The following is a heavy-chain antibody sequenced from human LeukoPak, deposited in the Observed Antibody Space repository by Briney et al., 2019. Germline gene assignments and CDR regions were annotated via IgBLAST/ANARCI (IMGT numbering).Heavy chain of an antibody. J-gene: IGHJ4*02. CDR3: ATGPMVRGRSDY. V-gene: IGHV1-24*01. CDR2: FDPEDGET. Sequence: ASVKVSCEVSGYTLTELSMHWVRQAPGKGLEWMGGFDPEDGETIYAQKFQGRVTMTEDTSTDTAYMELSSLRSEDTAVYYCATGPMVRGRSDYWGQGTLVTVSS. D-gene: IGHD3-10*01. CDR1: GYTLTELS.